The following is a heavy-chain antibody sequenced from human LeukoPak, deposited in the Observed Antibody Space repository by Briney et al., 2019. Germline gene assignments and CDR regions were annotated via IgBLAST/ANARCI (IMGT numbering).Heavy chain of an antibody. V-gene: IGHV4-39*01. CDR2: IYYSGST. J-gene: IGHJ4*02. CDR1: GGSISSSSYY. Sequence: PSETLSLTCTVSGGSISSSSYYWGWIRQPPGKGLEWIGSIYYSGSTYYNPSLKSRVTISVDTSKNQFSLKLSSVTAADTAVYYCASLPVVEPTSFDYWGQGTLVTVSS. D-gene: IGHD1-26*01. CDR3: ASLPVVEPTSFDY.